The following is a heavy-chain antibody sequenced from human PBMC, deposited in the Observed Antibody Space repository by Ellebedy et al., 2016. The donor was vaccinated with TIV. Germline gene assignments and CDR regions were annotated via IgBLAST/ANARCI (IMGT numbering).Heavy chain of an antibody. CDR2: IYYTGLT. Sequence: MPSETLSLTCTVSGGSVSPFNWNWIRQSPGKGLEWMGDIYYTGLTNYNPSLNSRVIISVDTSKNEVSLRLSSVTAADTAVYYCARRSSSFGLGYYYGMDVWGKGPRSPSPQ. CDR3: ARRSSSFGLGYYYGMDV. D-gene: IGHD3-10*01. V-gene: IGHV4-59*08. J-gene: IGHJ6*01. CDR1: GGSVSPFN.